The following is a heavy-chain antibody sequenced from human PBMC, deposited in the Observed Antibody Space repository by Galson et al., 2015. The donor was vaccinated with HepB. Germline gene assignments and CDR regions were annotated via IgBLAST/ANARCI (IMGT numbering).Heavy chain of an antibody. J-gene: IGHJ5*02. CDR2: IRSKANSYAT. CDR3: TRHVGGRFWSGVT. V-gene: IGHV3-73*01. CDR1: GFTFSGSA. D-gene: IGHD3-3*01. Sequence: SLRLSCAASGFTFSGSAMHWVRQASGKGLEWVGRIRSKANSYATAYAASVKGRFTISRDDSKNTAYLQMNSLKTEDTAVYYCTRHVGGRFWSGVTWGQGTLVTVSS.